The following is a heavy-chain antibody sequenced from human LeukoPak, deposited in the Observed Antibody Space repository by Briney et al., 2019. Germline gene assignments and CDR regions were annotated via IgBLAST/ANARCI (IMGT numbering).Heavy chain of an antibody. J-gene: IGHJ5*02. CDR3: ARDLKQQLSPNWFDP. CDR2: ISSSSSYI. CDR1: GFTFSSYS. D-gene: IGHD6-13*01. Sequence: GGSLRLSCAASGFTFSSYSMNWVRQAPGKGLEWVSSISSSSSYIYYADSVKGRFTISRDNAKNPLYLQMNSLRAEDTAVYYCARDLKQQLSPNWFDPWGQGTLVTVSS. V-gene: IGHV3-21*01.